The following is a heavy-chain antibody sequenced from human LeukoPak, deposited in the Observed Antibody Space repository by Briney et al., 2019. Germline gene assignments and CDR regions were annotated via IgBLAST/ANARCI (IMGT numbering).Heavy chain of an antibody. CDR1: GGSISSSSYY. Sequence: YPSETLSLTCTVSGGSISSSSYYWVWIRQPPGKGLEWIGSIYYSGSTYYNPSLKSRVTISVDTSKNQFSLKLSSVTAADTAVYYCARDVDTAIVTEDYWGQGTTVTVSS. J-gene: IGHJ3*01. D-gene: IGHD5-18*01. CDR3: ARDVDTAIVTEDY. CDR2: IYYSGST. V-gene: IGHV4-39*01.